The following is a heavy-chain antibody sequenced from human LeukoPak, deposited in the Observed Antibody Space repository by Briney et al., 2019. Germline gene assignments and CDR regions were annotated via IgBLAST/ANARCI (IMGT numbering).Heavy chain of an antibody. CDR2: IITIFGTV. J-gene: IGHJ4*02. Sequence: GSSVKVSCKASGGTFSSYAISWVRQAPGQGLEWMGGIITIFGTVNYAQKFQGRVTITTDESTSTAYMELSSLRSEDTAVYYCASLTRVDSSGYLDYWGQGTLVAVSS. CDR1: GGTFSSYA. V-gene: IGHV1-69*05. D-gene: IGHD3-22*01. CDR3: ASLTRVDSSGYLDY.